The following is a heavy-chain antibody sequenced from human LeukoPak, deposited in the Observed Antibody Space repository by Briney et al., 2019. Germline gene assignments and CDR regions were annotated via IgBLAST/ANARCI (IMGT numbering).Heavy chain of an antibody. CDR1: GGSISSSSYY. CDR3: ARGQAYYMDV. V-gene: IGHV4-39*07. CDR2: IYYSGST. Sequence: SETLSLTCTVSGGSISSSSYYWGWIRQPPGKGLEWIESIYYSGSTYYNPSLKSRVTISVDTSKNQFSLKLSSVTAADTAVYYCARGQAYYMDVWGKGTTVTVSS. J-gene: IGHJ6*03.